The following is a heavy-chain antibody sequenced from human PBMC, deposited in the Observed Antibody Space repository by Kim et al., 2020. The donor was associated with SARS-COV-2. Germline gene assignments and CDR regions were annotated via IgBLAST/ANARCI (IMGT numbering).Heavy chain of an antibody. J-gene: IGHJ6*02. D-gene: IGHD3-3*01. CDR1: GFTFSDYY. V-gene: IGHV3-11*01. CDR2: ISSSGSTI. CDR3: ARDRMTIFGVVISGYGMGV. Sequence: GGSLRLSCAASGFTFSDYYMSWIRQAPGKGLEWVSYISSSGSTIYHADSVKGRFTISRDNAKNSLYLQMNSLRAEDTAVYYCARDRMTIFGVVISGYGMGVWGHETTVTVSS.